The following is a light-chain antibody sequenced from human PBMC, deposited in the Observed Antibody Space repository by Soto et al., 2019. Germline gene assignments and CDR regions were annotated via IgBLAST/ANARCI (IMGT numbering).Light chain of an antibody. CDR2: AAS. V-gene: IGKV1-39*01. CDR1: QGISTY. J-gene: IGKJ2*01. CDR3: QQSYRTPYT. Sequence: DIQMTQSPSSLSASVGDRVTITCRASQGISTYLIWYQQRQGKAPKLLLYAASNLVSGDPSRFSGSGSGTEFTLTISSLQPEVFATYYGQQSYRTPYTFGQGTKLVTK.